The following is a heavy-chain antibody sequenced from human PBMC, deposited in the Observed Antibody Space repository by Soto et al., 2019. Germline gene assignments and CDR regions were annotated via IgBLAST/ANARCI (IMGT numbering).Heavy chain of an antibody. CDR1: GYSFTSYW. CDR2: IDPSDSYT. V-gene: IGHV5-10-1*01. J-gene: IGHJ6*02. CDR3: ARLPYLWFGELPKASPYYYYGMDV. D-gene: IGHD3-10*01. Sequence: PGESLKISCKGSGYSFTSYWISWVRQMPGKGLEWMGRIDPSDSYTNYSPSFQGHVTISADKSISTAYLQWSSLKASDTAMYYCARLPYLWFGELPKASPYYYYGMDVWGQGTTVTVSS.